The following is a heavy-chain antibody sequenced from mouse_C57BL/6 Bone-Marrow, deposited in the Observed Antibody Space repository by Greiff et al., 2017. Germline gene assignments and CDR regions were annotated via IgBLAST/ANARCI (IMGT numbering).Heavy chain of an antibody. Sequence: QVQLQQPGAELVKPGASVKLSCKASGYTFTSYWMHWVKQRPGQGLEWIGMIHPNSGSTNYNEKFKSKATLTVDKSSSTAYMQLSSLTSEDSAVYYCARSVYYGSSDYWGQGTTLTVSS. CDR3: ARSVYYGSSDY. CDR2: IHPNSGST. J-gene: IGHJ2*01. V-gene: IGHV1-64*01. CDR1: GYTFTSYW. D-gene: IGHD1-1*01.